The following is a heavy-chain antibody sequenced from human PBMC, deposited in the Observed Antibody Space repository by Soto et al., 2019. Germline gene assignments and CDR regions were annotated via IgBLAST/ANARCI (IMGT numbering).Heavy chain of an antibody. CDR2: IWYDGSNK. J-gene: IGHJ4*02. D-gene: IGHD4-17*01. Sequence: HPGGSLRLSCAASGFTFSSYGMHWVRQAPGKGLEWVAVIWYDGSNKYYADSVKGRFTISRDNSKNTLYLQMNSLRAEDTAVYYCARNDAVTNPFDYWGQGTLVTVSS. CDR3: ARNDAVTNPFDY. V-gene: IGHV3-33*01. CDR1: GFTFSSYG.